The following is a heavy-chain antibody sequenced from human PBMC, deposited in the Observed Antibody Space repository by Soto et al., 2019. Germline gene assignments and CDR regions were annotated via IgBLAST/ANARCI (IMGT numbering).Heavy chain of an antibody. CDR1: GGSISSGGYS. CDR2: IYHSGST. Sequence: QLQLQESGSGLVKPSQTLSLTCAVSGGSISSGGYSWSWIRQPPGKGLEWIGYIYHSGSTYYNPSLKSRVTISVDRSKNQFSLQMSSVTAADTAVYSCARVPGDFWSGYYSWFDPWGQGTLVTVSS. CDR3: ARVPGDFWSGYYSWFDP. D-gene: IGHD3-3*01. J-gene: IGHJ5*02. V-gene: IGHV4-30-2*01.